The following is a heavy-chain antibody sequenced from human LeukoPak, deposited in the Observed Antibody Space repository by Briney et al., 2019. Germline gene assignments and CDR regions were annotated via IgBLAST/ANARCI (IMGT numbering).Heavy chain of an antibody. CDR2: INHSGST. D-gene: IGHD2-2*01. Sequence: PGGSLRLSCVASGFTYSHYGMNWVRQAPGKGLEWIGEINHSGSTNYNPSLKSRVTISVDTSKNQFSLKLSSVTAADTAVYYCARRGSTSCFRYWGQGTLVTVSS. V-gene: IGHV4-34*01. CDR3: ARRGSTSCFRY. J-gene: IGHJ4*02. CDR1: GFTYSHYG.